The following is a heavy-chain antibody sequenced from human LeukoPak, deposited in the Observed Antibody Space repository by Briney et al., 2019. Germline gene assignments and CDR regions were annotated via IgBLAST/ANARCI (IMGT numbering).Heavy chain of an antibody. V-gene: IGHV4-61*02. CDR3: ARSFSGSAPRYFDD. CDR2: IYTSGST. CDR1: GGSISSGSYY. D-gene: IGHD1-26*01. Sequence: SETLSLTCTVSGGSISSGSYYWSWIRQPAGKGLEWIGRIYTSGSTNYNPSLKSRVTISVDTSKNQFSLKLSSVTAADTAVYYCARSFSGSAPRYFDDWGQGTLVTVSS. J-gene: IGHJ4*02.